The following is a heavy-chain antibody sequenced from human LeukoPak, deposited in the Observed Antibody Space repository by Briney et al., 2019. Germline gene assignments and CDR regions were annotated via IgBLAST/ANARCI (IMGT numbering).Heavy chain of an antibody. CDR1: GCTFSNYA. CDR3: ARGYKSGWNY. CDR2: ISGGGGST. Sequence: PGGSLRLSCAASGCTFSNYAMNWVRQAPGKGLEWVSTISGGGGSTYYADSVKGRFTISRDNSKYTLYLQINSLRAEDTAVYYCARGYKSGWNYWGQGTLVTVSS. V-gene: IGHV3-23*01. D-gene: IGHD5-12*01. J-gene: IGHJ4*02.